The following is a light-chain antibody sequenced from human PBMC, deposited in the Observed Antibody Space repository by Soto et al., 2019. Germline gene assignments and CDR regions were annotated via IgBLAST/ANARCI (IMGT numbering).Light chain of an antibody. J-gene: IGLJ1*01. Sequence: QPVLTQSPSASASLGASVKLTCTLSSGHSTYAIAWHQQQPQKGPRYLMKLHSDGSHSRGDGIPDRFSGSSSGAERYLTISSLQSEDEADYYCQTWGSGIEVFGTGTKVTVL. V-gene: IGLV4-69*01. CDR2: LHSDGSH. CDR3: QTWGSGIEV. CDR1: SGHSTYA.